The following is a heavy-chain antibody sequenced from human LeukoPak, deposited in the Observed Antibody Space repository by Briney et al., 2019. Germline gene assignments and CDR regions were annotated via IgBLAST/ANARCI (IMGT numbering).Heavy chain of an antibody. D-gene: IGHD3-3*01. J-gene: IGHJ5*02. CDR2: IYYSGST. CDR3: ARVTISKTFDP. Sequence: SETLSLTCNVSGGTISSYYWSWIRQPPGKGLEWIGYIYYSGSTNYNPSLKSRVTISVDTSKNQFSLKLSSVTAADTAVYYCARVTISKTFDPWGQGTLVTVSS. V-gene: IGHV4-59*01. CDR1: GGTISSYY.